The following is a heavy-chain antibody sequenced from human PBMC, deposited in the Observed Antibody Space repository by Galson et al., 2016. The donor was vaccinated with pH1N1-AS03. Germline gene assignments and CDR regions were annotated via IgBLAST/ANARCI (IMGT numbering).Heavy chain of an antibody. CDR3: ARGARDSSGYCLRGFHY. Sequence: SETLSLNCAVSGYSISSDLYWGWIRQPPGKGLEWIASIHHTGSTYYNPSLKSRVTMSIDTSKNQFALKLSSVTAADTAMYYCARGARDSSGYCLRGFHYWGQGTLVTVSS. V-gene: IGHV4-38-2*01. D-gene: IGHD3-22*01. CDR2: IHHTGST. CDR1: GYSISSDLY. J-gene: IGHJ4*02.